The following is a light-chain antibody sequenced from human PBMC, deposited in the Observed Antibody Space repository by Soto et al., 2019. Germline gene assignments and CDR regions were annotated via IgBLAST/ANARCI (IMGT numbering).Light chain of an antibody. Sequence: EVVMTQSPATLSLSPGERATLSCRASQRVSSDLAWYQQKPGQAPRLLIYGASTRATDIPARFSGGGSGTEFTLPISNLQSEDFGIYYYQQYNDWPPFTFGPGTRVDIK. V-gene: IGKV3-15*01. CDR1: QRVSSD. J-gene: IGKJ3*01. CDR3: QQYNDWPPFT. CDR2: GAS.